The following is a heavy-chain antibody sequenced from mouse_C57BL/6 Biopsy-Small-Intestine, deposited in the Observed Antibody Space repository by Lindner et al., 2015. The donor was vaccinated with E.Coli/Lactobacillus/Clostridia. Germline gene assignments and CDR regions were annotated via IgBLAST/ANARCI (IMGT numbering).Heavy chain of an antibody. Sequence: ASVKVSCKASGYAFSSYEIFWVRQAPGQGLEWMGWMNPDSGNSGNAQKFQGRLTMTRDTSINTAYMELSSLRSEDTAAYYCLRGTYYDTLTGYNYYNSKALDVWGQGTTVTVSA. V-gene: IGHV1S55*01. CDR3: LRGTYYDTLTGYNYYNSKALDV. CDR1: GYAFSSYE. CDR2: MNPDSGNS. D-gene: IGHD2-12*01. J-gene: IGHJ1*01.